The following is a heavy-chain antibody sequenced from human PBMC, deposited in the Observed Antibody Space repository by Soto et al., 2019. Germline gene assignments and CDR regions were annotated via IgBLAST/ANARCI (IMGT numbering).Heavy chain of an antibody. J-gene: IGHJ4*02. V-gene: IGHV3-23*01. CDR2: VSASGSIT. D-gene: IGHD2-15*01. CDR1: GFTFSSYD. Sequence: PGGSLRLSCAASGFTFSSYDMSWVRQAPGKGLEWVSGVSASGSITSYADSAKGRFTISRDNAKNTMFLQMNSLRAEDTAVYFCAKGDCSGGRCYRGFDCWGQVTLVTVSS. CDR3: AKGDCSGGRCYRGFDC.